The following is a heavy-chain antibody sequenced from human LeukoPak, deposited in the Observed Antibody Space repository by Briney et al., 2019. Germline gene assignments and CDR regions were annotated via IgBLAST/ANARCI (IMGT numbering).Heavy chain of an antibody. CDR3: ARGARFYGSGRPNPPDY. CDR1: GFTFSYW. CDR2: IKQDGSEK. Sequence: SGESLRLSCAASGFTFSYWMSWVRPAPGKGREWGAKIKQDGSEKNYVNSVKGRFTISRDNAKNTLFLQMDSLRAEDTAVYYCARGARFYGSGRPNPPDYRGQGTLVTVSS. V-gene: IGHV3-7*01. J-gene: IGHJ4*02. D-gene: IGHD3-10*01.